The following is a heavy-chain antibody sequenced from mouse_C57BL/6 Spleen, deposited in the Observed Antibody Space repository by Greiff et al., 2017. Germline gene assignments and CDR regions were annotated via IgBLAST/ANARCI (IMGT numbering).Heavy chain of an antibody. J-gene: IGHJ1*03. CDR1: GFTFSDYG. CDR3: ARQSGYRSDWYFDV. D-gene: IGHD2-2*01. CDR2: ISSGSSTI. V-gene: IGHV5-17*01. Sequence: EVQLVESGGGLVKPGGSLKLSCAASGFTFSDYGMHWVRQAPEKGLEWVAYISSGSSTIYYADTVKGRFTISRDNAKNTLFLQMTSLRSEDTAMYYCARQSGYRSDWYFDVWGTGTTVTVSS.